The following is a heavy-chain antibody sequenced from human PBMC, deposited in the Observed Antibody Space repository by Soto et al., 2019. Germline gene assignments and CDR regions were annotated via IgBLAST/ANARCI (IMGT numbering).Heavy chain of an antibody. CDR2: PRNKGNSYTT. Sequence: EVQLVESGGDLVQPGGSLRLSCVASGFTFSDHYMDWVRQAPGKGLEWVGRPRNKGNSYTTEYATSVKGRFTISRDDSKNSMYRKMNSLTIEDTAVYYCWGASSGDDLGLDLWGQGTLVTVSS. D-gene: IGHD5-12*01. V-gene: IGHV3-72*01. CDR3: WGASSGDDLGLDL. J-gene: IGHJ5*02. CDR1: GFTFSDHY.